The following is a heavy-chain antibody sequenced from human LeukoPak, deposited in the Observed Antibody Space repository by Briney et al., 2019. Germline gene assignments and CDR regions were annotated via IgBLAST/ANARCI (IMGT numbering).Heavy chain of an antibody. CDR1: GFTFSSYG. CDR2: ISYDGSNK. V-gene: IGHV3-30*18. J-gene: IGHJ6*02. CDR3: AKWVVVVPAAIHPYGMDV. D-gene: IGHD2-2*01. Sequence: GGSLRLSCAASGFTFSSYGMHWVRQAPGKGLEWVAVISYDGSNKYYADSVKGRFTISRDNSKNTLYLQMNSLRAEDTAVYYCAKWVVVVPAAIHPYGMDVWGQGTTVTVSS.